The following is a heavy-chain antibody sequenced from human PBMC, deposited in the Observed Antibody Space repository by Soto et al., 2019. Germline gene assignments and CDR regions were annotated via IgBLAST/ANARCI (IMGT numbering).Heavy chain of an antibody. V-gene: IGHV4-39*01. CDR2: IDYSWTA. D-gene: IGHD4-4*01. CDR1: YGSISVSNVF. Sequence: PSETLSLTCTVSYGSISVSNVFLGWVRQPPGKGLEWVGNIDYSWTAYFNPSLGTRVTFPVDTSKNQFSLTLYSVTAADTAVYYCARTTGRHLDFWGQGIRVTVSS. J-gene: IGHJ4*02. CDR3: ARTTGRHLDF.